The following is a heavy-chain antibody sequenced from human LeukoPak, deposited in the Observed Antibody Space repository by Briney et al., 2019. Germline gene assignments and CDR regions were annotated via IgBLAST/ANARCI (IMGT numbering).Heavy chain of an antibody. CDR3: ARGGWVSGYPFFDN. V-gene: IGHV3-72*01. D-gene: IGHD3-22*01. CDR1: RFTFSDHY. CDR2: IKDKANSYTT. J-gene: IGHJ4*02. Sequence: PGGSLRLSCAASRFTFSDHYMDWVRQAPGRGLEWVGRIKDKANSYTTEYAASVKGRFTISRDDSKNSLYLQMNSLKTEDTAVYYCARGGWVSGYPFFDNWGQGTLVTVSS.